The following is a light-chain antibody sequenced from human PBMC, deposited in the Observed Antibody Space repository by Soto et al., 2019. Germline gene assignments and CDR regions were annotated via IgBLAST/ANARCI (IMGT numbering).Light chain of an antibody. Sequence: QSVLTQPPSASGTSGQRVAISCSGSSSNLGSNTVNWYQQLPGTAPKLLIYTDNRRPSGVPDRFSGSKSGTSASLAISGLQSEDEADYHCAAWDDSLNGWVFGGGTKVTVL. CDR1: SSNLGSNT. V-gene: IGLV1-44*01. J-gene: IGLJ3*02. CDR2: TDN. CDR3: AAWDDSLNGWV.